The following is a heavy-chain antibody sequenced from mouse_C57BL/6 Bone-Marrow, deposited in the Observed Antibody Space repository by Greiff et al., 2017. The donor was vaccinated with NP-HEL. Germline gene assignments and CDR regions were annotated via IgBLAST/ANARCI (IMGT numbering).Heavy chain of an antibody. Sequence: EVKLQESGGGLVQPKGSLKLSCAASGFSFNTYAMNWVRQAPGKGLEWVARIRSKSNNYATYYADSVKDRFTISRDDSESMLYLQMNNLKTEDTAMYYCVRHPGNYAMDYWGQGTSVTVSS. CDR3: VRHPGNYAMDY. CDR1: GFSFNTYA. CDR2: IRSKSNNYAT. V-gene: IGHV10-1*01. J-gene: IGHJ4*01. D-gene: IGHD4-1*01.